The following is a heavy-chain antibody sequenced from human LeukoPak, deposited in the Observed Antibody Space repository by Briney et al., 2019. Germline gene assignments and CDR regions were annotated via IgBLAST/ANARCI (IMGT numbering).Heavy chain of an antibody. D-gene: IGHD5-18*01. CDR3: AKDRREWIQLWLFDY. V-gene: IGHV3-48*02. Sequence: GGSLRLSCAASGFTFSSYSMNWVRQAPGKGLEWVSYISSSSSTIYYADSVKGRFTISRDNAKNSLYLQMNSLRDEDTAVYYCAKDRREWIQLWLFDYWGQGTLVTVSS. CDR1: GFTFSSYS. CDR2: ISSSSSTI. J-gene: IGHJ4*02.